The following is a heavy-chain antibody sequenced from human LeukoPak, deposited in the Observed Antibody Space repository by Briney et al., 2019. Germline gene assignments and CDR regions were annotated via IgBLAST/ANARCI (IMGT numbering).Heavy chain of an antibody. V-gene: IGHV3-74*01. CDR1: GFTFSSYW. CDR2: INSDGSST. D-gene: IGHD6-13*01. CDR3: ARQYSSSWYGSYYMDV. Sequence: PGGSLRLSCAASGFTFSSYWMHWVRQAPGKGLVWVSRINSDGSSTSYADSVKGRFTISRDNAKNSLYLQMNSLRAEDTAVYYCARQYSSSWYGSYYMDVWGKGTTVTISS. J-gene: IGHJ6*03.